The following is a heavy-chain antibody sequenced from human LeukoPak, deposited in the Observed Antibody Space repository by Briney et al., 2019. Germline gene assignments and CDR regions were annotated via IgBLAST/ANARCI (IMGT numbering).Heavy chain of an antibody. CDR3: ARRRYYDGSGYLE. D-gene: IGHD3-22*01. J-gene: IGHJ1*01. CDR1: GDSVSRGDSY. V-gene: IGHV4-39*01. CDR2: IYYRGRT. Sequence: SETLSLTCSLSGDSVSRGDSYWDWIRQPPGKGLERIGTIYYRGRTYYSPSLKSRVTMSVDPSNNQFSLNLRSVTAADTAVYYCARRRYYDGSGYLEWGQGTLLSVSS.